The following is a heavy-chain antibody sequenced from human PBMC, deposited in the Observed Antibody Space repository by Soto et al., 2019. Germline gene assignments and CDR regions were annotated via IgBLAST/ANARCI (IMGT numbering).Heavy chain of an antibody. V-gene: IGHV4-59*08. D-gene: IGHD3-10*01. J-gene: IGHJ3*01. CDR1: GGSISNYY. Sequence: QVQLQESGPGLVKPLETLSLTCAVSGGSISNYYWSWIRQTPGKRLEWIGYFYYSGTTKYNPSLNSRDTISEDPSKNQFSLELTSVTAADTARYYCARQPPGGDDSFDVWGQGTMVTVSS. CDR2: FYYSGTT. CDR3: ARQPPGGDDSFDV.